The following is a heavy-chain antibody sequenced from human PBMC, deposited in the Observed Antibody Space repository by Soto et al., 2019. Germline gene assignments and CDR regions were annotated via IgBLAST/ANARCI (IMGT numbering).Heavy chain of an antibody. CDR3: AKAGSTTLRHYYYYMDV. CDR2: ISGSGGST. Sequence: PVWPLRVSWSASLFTFSSYAMRWVLQYPLKVLECVSAISGSGGSTYYADSVKGRFTISRDNSKNTLYLQMNSLRAEDTAVYYCAKAGSTTLRHYYYYMDVWGKGTTVTVSS. V-gene: IGHV3-23*01. CDR1: LFTFSSYA. D-gene: IGHD2-2*01. J-gene: IGHJ6*03.